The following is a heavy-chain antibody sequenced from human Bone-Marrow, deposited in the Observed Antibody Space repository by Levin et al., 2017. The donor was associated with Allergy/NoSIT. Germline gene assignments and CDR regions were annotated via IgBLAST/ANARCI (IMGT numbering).Heavy chain of an antibody. CDR3: TRDQRRTWYGPYDYSYMDV. Sequence: SSETLSLTCTVSGDPISSGGYYWSWIRQRPGKGLEWIGSISYIGSTYYNPSLESRLTISSGTSKNHFSLTLKSVTAADTAVYYCTRDQRRTWYGPYDYSYMDVWGKGATVTVSS. D-gene: IGHD6-13*01. CDR2: ISYIGST. CDR1: GDPISSGGYY. V-gene: IGHV4-31*02. J-gene: IGHJ6*03.